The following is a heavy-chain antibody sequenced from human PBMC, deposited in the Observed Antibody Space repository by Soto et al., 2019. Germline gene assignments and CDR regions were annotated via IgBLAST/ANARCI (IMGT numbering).Heavy chain of an antibody. CDR1: GYSFTNND. V-gene: IGHV1-8*01. Sequence: GAAVKVSCKGSGYSFTNNDVTGVRQATGRGGAGVGWMNPGNGDTGYAQKFQGRVTMNRDISIDTAYMELSSLRSGGRDIYYCARMPTFGSLNWFDPWGQGTLVTVSS. J-gene: IGHJ5*02. D-gene: IGHD2-2*01. CDR3: ARMPTFGSLNWFDP. CDR2: MNPGNGDT.